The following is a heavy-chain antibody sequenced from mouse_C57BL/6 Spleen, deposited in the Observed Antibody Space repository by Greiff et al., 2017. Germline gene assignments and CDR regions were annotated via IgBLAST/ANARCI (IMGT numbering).Heavy chain of an antibody. CDR3: ARSGITAVVADYAMDY. V-gene: IGHV1-80*01. D-gene: IGHD1-1*01. CDR1: GYAFSSYR. CDR2: FYPGDGDT. Sequence: VQLQQSGAELVKPGASVKISCKASGYAFSSYRMNWVKQRPGKGLEWIGQFYPGDGDTNYNGKFKGKDTLTADKSSSTAYLQLSSLTSEDSAVYYGARSGITAVVADYAMDYWGQGTSVTVSS. J-gene: IGHJ4*01.